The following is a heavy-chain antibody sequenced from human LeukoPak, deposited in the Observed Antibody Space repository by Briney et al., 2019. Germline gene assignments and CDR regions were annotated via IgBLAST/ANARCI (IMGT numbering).Heavy chain of an antibody. CDR1: GFTFSSYS. CDR3: ARGIVVGAYPPYYMDV. J-gene: IGHJ6*03. CDR2: IYYSGST. V-gene: IGHV4-39*07. D-gene: IGHD1-26*01. Sequence: GSLRLSCAASGFTFSSYSMNWVRQPPGKGLEWIGSIYYSGSTYYNPSLKSRVTISVDTSKNQFSLKLSSVTAADMAVYYCARGIVVGAYPPYYMDVWGKGTTVTVSS.